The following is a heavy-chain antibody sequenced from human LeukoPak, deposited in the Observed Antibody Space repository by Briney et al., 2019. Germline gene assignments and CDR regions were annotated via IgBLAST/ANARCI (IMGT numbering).Heavy chain of an antibody. J-gene: IGHJ4*02. CDR2: MNPNSGNT. D-gene: IGHD3-22*01. V-gene: IGHV1-8*01. CDR3: AGGYYDNRGYYFDF. CDR1: GYTFTNSD. Sequence: ASVKVSCKASGYTFTNSDINWVRQATGQGLEWMGWMNPNSGNTGYAQKFQGRVTMTKNTSISTAYMELSSLRSEDTVVYYCAGGYYDNRGYYFDFWGQGTLVTVSS.